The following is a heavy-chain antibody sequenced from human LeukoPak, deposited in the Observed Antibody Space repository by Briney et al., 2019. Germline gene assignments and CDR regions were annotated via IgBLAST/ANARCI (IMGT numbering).Heavy chain of an antibody. CDR2: INAGNGNT. Sequence: ASVKVSCKASGYTFTSYAMHWVRQAPGQRLEWMGWINAGNGNTKYSQKFQGRVTMTRDTSTSTVYMELSSLRSDDTAVYYCARGLYYDILTGYNNWFDPWGQGTLVTVSS. J-gene: IGHJ5*02. CDR3: ARGLYYDILTGYNNWFDP. D-gene: IGHD3-9*01. CDR1: GYTFTSYA. V-gene: IGHV1-3*01.